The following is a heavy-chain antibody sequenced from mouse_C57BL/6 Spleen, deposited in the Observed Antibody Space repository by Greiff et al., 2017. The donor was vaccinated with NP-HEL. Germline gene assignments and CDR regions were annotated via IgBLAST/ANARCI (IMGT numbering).Heavy chain of an antibody. CDR1: GYTFTSYW. CDR3: ARRGYGNYPDY. D-gene: IGHD2-1*01. Sequence: VQLQQPGAELVLPGASVKLSCKASGYTFTSYWMHWVKQRPGQGLEWIGEIDPSDSYTNYNQKFKGKSTLTVDKSSSTAYMQLSSLTSEDSAVYYCARRGYGNYPDYWGQGTTLTVSS. V-gene: IGHV1-69*01. CDR2: IDPSDSYT. J-gene: IGHJ2*01.